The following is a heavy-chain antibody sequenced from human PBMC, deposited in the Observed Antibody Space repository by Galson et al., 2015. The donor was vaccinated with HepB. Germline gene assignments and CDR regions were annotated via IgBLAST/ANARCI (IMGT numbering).Heavy chain of an antibody. D-gene: IGHD3-10*01. CDR1: GFAFSDYA. CDR2: LTESGSGT. CDR3: AKDSGDDDGGYPDS. V-gene: IGHV3-23*01. Sequence: RLSCAASGFAFSDYAMSWVRQAPGKGLEWVSALTESGSGTYYVDSAKGRLTISRDNSKETLYLLMNNLRAEDTALYFCAKDSGDDDGGYPDSWGQGTLVTVSS. J-gene: IGHJ4*02.